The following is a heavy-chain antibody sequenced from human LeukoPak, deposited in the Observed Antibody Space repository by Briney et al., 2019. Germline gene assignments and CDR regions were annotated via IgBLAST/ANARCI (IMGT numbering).Heavy chain of an antibody. CDR1: GFTFSSYA. CDR2: ISGSGGST. D-gene: IGHD6-13*01. J-gene: IGHJ4*02. Sequence: GGSLRLSCAASGFTFSSYAMSWVRQAPGKGLEWVSAISGSGGSTYYADSVKGRFTISRDNAKNSLYLQMNSLRAEDTAVYYCARDLSIAAAGTGDYWGQGTLVTVSS. CDR3: ARDLSIAAAGTGDY. V-gene: IGHV3-23*01.